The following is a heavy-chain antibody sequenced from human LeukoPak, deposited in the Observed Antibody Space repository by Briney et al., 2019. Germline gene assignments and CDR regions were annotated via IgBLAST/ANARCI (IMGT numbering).Heavy chain of an antibody. J-gene: IGHJ6*02. CDR3: ARGQWLDGGYYCYGMDV. CDR1: GYTFTGYY. V-gene: IGHV1-2*04. D-gene: IGHD6-19*01. CDR2: INPNSGGT. Sequence: ASVKVSCKASGYTFTGYYMHWVRQAPGQGLEWMGWINPNSGGTNYAQKFQGWVTMTRDTSISTAYMELSRLRSDDTAVYYCARGQWLDGGYYCYGMDVWGQGTTVTVSS.